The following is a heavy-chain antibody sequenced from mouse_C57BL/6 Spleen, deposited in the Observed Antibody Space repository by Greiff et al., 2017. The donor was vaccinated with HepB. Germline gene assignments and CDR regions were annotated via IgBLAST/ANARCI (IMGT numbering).Heavy chain of an antibody. CDR2: IYPGSGST. CDR1: GYTFTSYW. D-gene: IGHD2-5*01. Sequence: QVQLQQSGAELVKPGASVKMSCKASGYTFTSYWITWVKQRPGQGLEWIGDIYPGSGSTNYNEKFKSRATLTVDTSSSTAYMQLSSLTSEDSAVYYCARMGYYSNPNWYFDVWGTGTTVTVSS. V-gene: IGHV1-55*01. J-gene: IGHJ1*03. CDR3: ARMGYYSNPNWYFDV.